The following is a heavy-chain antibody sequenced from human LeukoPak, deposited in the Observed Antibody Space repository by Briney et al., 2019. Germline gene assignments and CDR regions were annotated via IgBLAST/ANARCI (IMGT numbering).Heavy chain of an antibody. Sequence: PSETLSLTCTVSGGSISSYYWSWIRQPPGKGLEWIGYIYYSGSTNYNPSLKSRVTISVDTSKNQFSLKLSSVTAADTAVYYCARGRYYXGSXSYRPSYGMDVWGQGTTVTVSS. CDR3: ARGRYYXGSXSYRPSYGMDV. CDR2: IYYSGST. D-gene: IGHD3-10*01. V-gene: IGHV4-59*01. J-gene: IGHJ6*02. CDR1: GGSISSYY.